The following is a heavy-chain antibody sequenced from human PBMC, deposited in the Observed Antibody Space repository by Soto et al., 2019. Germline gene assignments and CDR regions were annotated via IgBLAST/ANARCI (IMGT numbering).Heavy chain of an antibody. CDR1: GGTFSSYA. Sequence: QVQLVQSGAEVKKPGSSVKVSCKASGGTFSSYAISWVRQAPGQGLEWMGGIIPIFGTATYAQKFQGRVTITADEATSTAYMEQSSLRSEVTAVYYCARDRGGDLWSGYCHYWGQGALVTVSS. V-gene: IGHV1-69*01. CDR2: IIPIFGTA. J-gene: IGHJ4*02. D-gene: IGHD3-3*01. CDR3: ARDRGGDLWSGYCHY.